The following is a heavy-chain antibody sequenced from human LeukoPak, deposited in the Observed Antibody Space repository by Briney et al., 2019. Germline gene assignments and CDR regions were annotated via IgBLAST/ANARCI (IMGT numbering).Heavy chain of an antibody. J-gene: IGHJ6*03. CDR1: GFTFSSYA. CDR3: AKAAYVHYYYYMDV. D-gene: IGHD3-10*02. V-gene: IGHV3-23*01. Sequence: PGGSLRLSCAASGFTFSSYAMSWVRQAPGKGLEWVSAISGSGGSTYYADSVKGRLTISRDNSKNTLYLQMNSLRAEDTAVYYCAKAAYVHYYYYMDVWGKGTTVTVSS. CDR2: ISGSGGST.